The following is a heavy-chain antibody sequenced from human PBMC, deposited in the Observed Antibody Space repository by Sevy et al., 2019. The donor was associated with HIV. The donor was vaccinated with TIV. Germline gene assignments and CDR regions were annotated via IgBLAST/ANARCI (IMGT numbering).Heavy chain of an antibody. CDR2: IDPNNGNS. Sequence: ASVKVSCKASGYTFTDYYMHWVRQAPGQGLEWMGWIDPNNGNSNSAQKFQGRLTLTSDMSISTAYMELSRLRSDDTAIYFCTRDDIYTHPWEFDWWSLGALVTVSS. J-gene: IGHJ4*01. CDR3: TRDDIYTHPWEFDW. V-gene: IGHV1-2*02. CDR1: GYTFTDYY. D-gene: IGHD1-26*01.